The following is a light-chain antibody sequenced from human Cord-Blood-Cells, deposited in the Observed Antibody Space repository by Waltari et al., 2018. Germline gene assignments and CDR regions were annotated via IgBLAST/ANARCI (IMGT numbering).Light chain of an antibody. V-gene: IGKV3-15*01. CDR1: QSVSSN. Sequence: EIVMTQSPATLSVPPGERATLPCRASQSVSSNLAWYQQKPGQAPRLLIYGASTRATGIPARFSGSGSGTEFTLTISSLQSEDFAVYYCQQYNNWPSITFGQGTRLEMK. J-gene: IGKJ5*01. CDR3: QQYNNWPSIT. CDR2: GAS.